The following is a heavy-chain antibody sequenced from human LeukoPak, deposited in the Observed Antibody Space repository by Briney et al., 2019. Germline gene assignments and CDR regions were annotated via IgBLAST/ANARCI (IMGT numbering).Heavy chain of an antibody. CDR1: GFIFSYYW. CDR3: AKDALYGTRHTFDF. CDR2: IKQDGGEK. D-gene: IGHD1-14*01. Sequence: GGSLRLSCGASGFIFSYYWMSWVRQAPGKGLEWLANIKQDGGEKYYVNSVKGRFTISRDNSKDTLYLQMNSLRAEDTAIYYCAKDALYGTRHTFDFWGRGTLVTVSS. V-gene: IGHV3-7*05. J-gene: IGHJ4*02.